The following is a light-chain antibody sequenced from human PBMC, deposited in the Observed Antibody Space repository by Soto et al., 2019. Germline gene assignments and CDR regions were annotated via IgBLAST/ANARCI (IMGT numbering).Light chain of an antibody. Sequence: SYELTQPSSVSVAPGKTARITCGGNHIGSKSVHWYQQKPGQAPVLVIYYDTDRPSGIPERFSGSNSGNTATLTISRVEAGDEADYYCQVWDSSSDHHVVFGGGTKVTVL. CDR3: QVWDSSSDHHVV. CDR1: HIGSKS. J-gene: IGLJ2*01. CDR2: YDT. V-gene: IGLV3-21*04.